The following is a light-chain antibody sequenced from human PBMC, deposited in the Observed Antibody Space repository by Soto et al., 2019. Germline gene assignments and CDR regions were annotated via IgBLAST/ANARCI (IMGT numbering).Light chain of an antibody. Sequence: EIVMTQSPAPLSASPGERATLSCRASQSVSSNLAWYQQKPGQAPRLLIYGASTRATGIPARFSGSGSGTDFTLTISSLQSEDFAVYYSQQYNNWPSLTFGGGTKVEIK. J-gene: IGKJ4*01. CDR1: QSVSSN. V-gene: IGKV3-15*01. CDR3: QQYNNWPSLT. CDR2: GAS.